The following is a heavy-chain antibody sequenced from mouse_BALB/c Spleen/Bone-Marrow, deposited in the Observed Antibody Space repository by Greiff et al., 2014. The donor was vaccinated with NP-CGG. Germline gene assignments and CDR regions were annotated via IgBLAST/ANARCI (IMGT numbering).Heavy chain of an antibody. CDR3: TQLGRFAY. D-gene: IGHD4-1*02. Sequence: VQVVESGAELVKPGASVKLSCKASGYTFTNYYTYWVKQRPGQGLEWIGEINPSNGGTNFNEKFKSTATLTVDKSSSTVYMQLSSLTSEDSAVYYCTQLGRFAYWGQGTLVTVSA. J-gene: IGHJ3*01. CDR1: GYTFTNYY. V-gene: IGHV1S81*02. CDR2: INPSNGGT.